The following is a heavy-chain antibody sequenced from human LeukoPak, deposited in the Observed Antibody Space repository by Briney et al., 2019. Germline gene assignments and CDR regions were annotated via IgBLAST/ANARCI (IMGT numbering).Heavy chain of an antibody. CDR2: ISAYNGNT. V-gene: IGHV1-18*01. J-gene: IGHJ4*02. D-gene: IGHD3-10*01. Sequence: ASVKVSCKASGYTFTGYGISWVRQAPGQGLEWVGWISAYNGNTNYAQKLQGRVTITTDTSTSTAYMELRSLRSDDTAVYYCARASLLLWFGELSRAFDYWGQGTLVTVSS. CDR3: ARASLLLWFGELSRAFDY. CDR1: GYTFTGYG.